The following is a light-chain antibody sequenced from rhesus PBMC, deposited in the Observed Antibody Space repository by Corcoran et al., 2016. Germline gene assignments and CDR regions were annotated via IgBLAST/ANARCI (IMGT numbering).Light chain of an antibody. CDR2: KAS. CDR1: QGICSW. CDR3: QQYSSRLT. J-gene: IGKJ4*01. V-gene: IGKV1-22*01. Sequence: DIQMTQSPSSLSASVGDTVTITCRTSQGICSWLAWYQQKSGKAPKLRMYKASSLQSGVPSRFSGSGYGTDFTLTISSLPSEDLSTNYCQQYSSRLTFGGGTKVEVK.